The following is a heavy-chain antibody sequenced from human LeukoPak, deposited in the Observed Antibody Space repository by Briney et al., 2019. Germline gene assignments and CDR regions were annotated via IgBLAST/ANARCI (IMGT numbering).Heavy chain of an antibody. V-gene: IGHV4-59*11. Sequence: SETLSLTCTVSGGSISSHYWTWIRQSPVKGLEWIGDISNSGSTSYNPSLKSRVTISIDTSKNQSSLKLSSVTAADTAVYYCGRDALVGYFSYYYMDVWGKGTTVTVSS. CDR3: GRDALVGYFSYYYMDV. CDR2: ISNSGST. J-gene: IGHJ6*03. D-gene: IGHD2-15*01. CDR1: GGSISSHY.